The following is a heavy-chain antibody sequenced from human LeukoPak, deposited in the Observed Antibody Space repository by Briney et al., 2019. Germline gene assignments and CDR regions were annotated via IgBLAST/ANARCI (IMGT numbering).Heavy chain of an antibody. CDR2: ISYDGSNK. CDR1: GFIFSNYD. Sequence: GGSLRLSCAASGFIFSNYDMHWVRQAPGKGLEWVAVISYDGSNKFYADSVKGRFTISRDNAKNSLYLQMNSLRAEDTAVYYCARDFSSGSYYGDYYFDYWGQGTLVTVSS. J-gene: IGHJ4*02. CDR3: ARDFSSGSYYGDYYFDY. V-gene: IGHV3-30*03. D-gene: IGHD1-26*01.